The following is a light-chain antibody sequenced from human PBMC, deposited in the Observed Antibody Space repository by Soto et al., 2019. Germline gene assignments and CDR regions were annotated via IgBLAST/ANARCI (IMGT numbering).Light chain of an antibody. J-gene: IGKJ4*01. Sequence: EIVLTQSPATLSLSPGERATLSCRASQSVSSINLAWYQQKPGQAPRLLIYGTSSRATGIPDRFSGSGSGTDFTLTISSLEPEDFAVYYCQQRTSWPLTFGGGTKVEIK. V-gene: IGKV3D-20*02. CDR1: QSVSSIN. CDR2: GTS. CDR3: QQRTSWPLT.